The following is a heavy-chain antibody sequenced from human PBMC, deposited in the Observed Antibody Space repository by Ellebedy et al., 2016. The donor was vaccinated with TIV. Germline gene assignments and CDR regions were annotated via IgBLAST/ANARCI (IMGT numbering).Heavy chain of an antibody. Sequence: ASVKVSXXASGYTFTGYYIHWVRQAPGQGPEWMGWINPNSGVTYYAQNFHGRVTMTRDTSISTAYMVLSRLTSDDTALYYCARDQHDGSGSFWGQGTLVTVSS. CDR3: ARDQHDGSGSF. CDR2: INPNSGVT. D-gene: IGHD3-10*01. CDR1: GYTFTGYY. V-gene: IGHV1-2*02. J-gene: IGHJ4*02.